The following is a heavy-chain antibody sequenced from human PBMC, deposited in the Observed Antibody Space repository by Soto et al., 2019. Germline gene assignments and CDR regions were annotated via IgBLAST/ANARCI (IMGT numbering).Heavy chain of an antibody. J-gene: IGHJ5*02. CDR1: GYTFSHYG. CDR2: TSADNDDT. V-gene: IGHV1-18*04. D-gene: IGHD6-13*01. Sequence: ASVKVSCKASGYTFSHYGISWVRQAPGLGLEWMAWTSADNDDTNYAEKLQGRVTLTTDTSTGTAYMELRSLRSDDTAVYFCARALREKTYSSSWTGPTRRFDPWGQGTLVTVSS. CDR3: ARALREKTYSSSWTGPTRRFDP.